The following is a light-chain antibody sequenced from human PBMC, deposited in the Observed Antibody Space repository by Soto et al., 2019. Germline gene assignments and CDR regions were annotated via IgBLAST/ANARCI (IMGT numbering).Light chain of an antibody. CDR3: QQTYTTLT. J-gene: IGKJ5*01. CDR1: QSISSY. CDR2: SAS. V-gene: IGKV1-39*01. Sequence: DIQMTQSPSSLSTSVGDRVTITCRASQSISSYLNWYQQKPGKAPKLLICSASSLQSGVPSRFSGSGSGTDFTLTIYSLQPEDFATYYCQQTYTTLTLGQGTRLEIK.